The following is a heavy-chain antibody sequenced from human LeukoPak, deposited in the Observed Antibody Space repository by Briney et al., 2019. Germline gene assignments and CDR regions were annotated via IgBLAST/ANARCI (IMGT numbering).Heavy chain of an antibody. J-gene: IGHJ6*03. V-gene: IGHV3-30*04. D-gene: IGHD3-16*01. CDR2: ISHDGGND. CDR1: GLTFRNHA. CDR3: GGSPPYYNRYF. Sequence: GGSLRLSCAASGLTFRNHAIHWVRQAPGKGLEWVTVISHDGGNDYYRDSVKGRFTISRDNSRNTVFLQMNGLRPGEPAVYYFGGSPPYYNRYFGGKGTTVPVSS.